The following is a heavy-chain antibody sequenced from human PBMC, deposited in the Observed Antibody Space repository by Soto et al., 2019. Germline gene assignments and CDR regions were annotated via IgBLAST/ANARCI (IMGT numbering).Heavy chain of an antibody. V-gene: IGHV3-30-3*01. Sequence: QVQLVESGGGVVQPGRSLRLSCAASGFSFSAYTMHWVRQVPGKGLEWVAVISFGGNSKYYADSVKGGFTISRDNSDNTLYLQMNNLREDDTALYYCARAGYSSSQGDYFYGMDVWGQGTTVTVSS. J-gene: IGHJ6*02. CDR2: ISFGGNSK. D-gene: IGHD6-13*01. CDR3: ARAGYSSSQGDYFYGMDV. CDR1: GFSFSAYT.